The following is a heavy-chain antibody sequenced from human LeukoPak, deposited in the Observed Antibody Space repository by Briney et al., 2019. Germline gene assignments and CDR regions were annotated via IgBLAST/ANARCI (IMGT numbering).Heavy chain of an antibody. CDR3: ARGEGYGASYNWFDP. CDR2: IYYRGST. Sequence: SETLSLTCTVSGGSISSSSYYWGWIRQPPGKGLEWIGNIYYRGSTYYNPSLKSRVTISVDMSKNQFSLKLSSVTAADTAVYYCARGEGYGASYNWFDPWGQGTLVTVSS. D-gene: IGHD4/OR15-4a*01. J-gene: IGHJ5*02. CDR1: GGSISSSSYY. V-gene: IGHV4-39*07.